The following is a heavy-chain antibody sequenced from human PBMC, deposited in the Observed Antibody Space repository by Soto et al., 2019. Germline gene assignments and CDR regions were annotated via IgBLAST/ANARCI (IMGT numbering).Heavy chain of an antibody. J-gene: IGHJ4*02. V-gene: IGHV4-38-2*01. CDR1: GYSISSGYY. Sequence: SETLSLTCAVSGYSISSGYYWGWIRQPPGKGLEWIGSIYHSGSTYYNPSLKSRVTISVDTSKNQFSLKLSSVTAADTAVYYCARSHAYYYDSSGSSYFDYWGQGTLVTVSS. D-gene: IGHD3-22*01. CDR3: ARSHAYYYDSSGSSYFDY. CDR2: IYHSGST.